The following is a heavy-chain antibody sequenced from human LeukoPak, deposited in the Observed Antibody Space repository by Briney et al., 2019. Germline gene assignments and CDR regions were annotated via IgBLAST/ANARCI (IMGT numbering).Heavy chain of an antibody. CDR1: GGTFSSYA. CDR2: IIPIFGTA. CDR3: ARGQLVPDAFDI. D-gene: IGHD1-1*01. V-gene: IGHV1-69*06. J-gene: IGHJ3*02. Sequence: ASVKVSRKASGGTFSSYAISWVRQAPGQGLEWMGGIIPIFGTANYAQKFQGRVTITADKSTSTAYMELSSLRSEDTAVYYCARGQLVPDAFDIWGQGTMVTVSS.